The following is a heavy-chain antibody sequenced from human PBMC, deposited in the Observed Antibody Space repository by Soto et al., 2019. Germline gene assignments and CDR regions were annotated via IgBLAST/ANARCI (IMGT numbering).Heavy chain of an antibody. CDR2: IYYSGST. D-gene: IGHD6-13*01. Sequence: SETLSLTCTVSGGSISSSSYYWGWIRQPPGKGLEWIGSIYYSGSTYYNKSLKSRVTISVKTSKNQYYLKMNSETAADTSVYYCARAYVYSSSWYGAFDIWGQGTMVT. V-gene: IGHV4-39*02. CDR3: ARAYVYSSSWYGAFDI. CDR1: GGSISSSSYY. J-gene: IGHJ3*02.